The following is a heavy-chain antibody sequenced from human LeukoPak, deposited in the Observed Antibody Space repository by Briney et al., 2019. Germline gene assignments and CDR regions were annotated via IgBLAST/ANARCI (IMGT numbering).Heavy chain of an antibody. Sequence: SETLSLTCTVSGGSISSSSYYWGWIRQPPGKGLEWIGSIYYSGSTNYNPSLKSRVTISVDTSKNQFSLKLSSVTAADTAVYYCASRGPSVVAATFDYWGQGTLVTVSS. CDR2: IYYSGST. V-gene: IGHV4-39*07. J-gene: IGHJ4*02. D-gene: IGHD2-15*01. CDR3: ASRGPSVVAATFDY. CDR1: GGSISSSSYY.